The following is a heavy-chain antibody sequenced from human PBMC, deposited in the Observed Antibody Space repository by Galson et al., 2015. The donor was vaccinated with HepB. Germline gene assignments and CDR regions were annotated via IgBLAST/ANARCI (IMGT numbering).Heavy chain of an antibody. J-gene: IGHJ6*02. CDR1: GGSISSGGYY. D-gene: IGHD7-27*01. V-gene: IGHV4-31*03. CDR2: IYYSGST. CDR3: ARWKAWDETPLGKSGDYYYYTMDV. Sequence: TLSLTCTVSGGSISSGGYYWSWIRQHPGKGPEWIGYIYYSGSTYYNPSLKSRVTISEDTSKKQFSLKLSSVTAADTAVYYCARWKAWDETPLGKSGDYYYYTMDVWGQGTTVTVSS.